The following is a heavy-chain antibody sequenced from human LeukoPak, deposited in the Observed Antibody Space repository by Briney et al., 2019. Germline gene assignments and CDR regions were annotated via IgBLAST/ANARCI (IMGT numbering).Heavy chain of an antibody. CDR3: TRVVLAADFDS. CDR1: GYTFSGYY. V-gene: IGHV1-2*02. Sequence: ASVKVSCKASGYTFSGYYIHWVRQAPGQGLERMGWIKPNSGGTAYAQKFQSRVTMTWDTSISTADMEVSRLRSDDTAVYYCTRVVLAADFDSWGQGTLVTVSS. CDR2: IKPNSGGT. D-gene: IGHD6-13*01. J-gene: IGHJ4*02.